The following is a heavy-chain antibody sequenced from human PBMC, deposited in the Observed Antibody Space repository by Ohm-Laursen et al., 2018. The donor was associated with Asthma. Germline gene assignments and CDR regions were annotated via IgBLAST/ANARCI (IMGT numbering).Heavy chain of an antibody. CDR1: GFTFSSYG. CDR3: ARAWRRYSGYGDPWFDP. J-gene: IGHJ5*02. CDR2: IWYDGSNK. V-gene: IGHV3-33*01. Sequence: SLRLSCAASGFTFSSYGMHWVRQAPGKGLEWVAVIWYDGSNKYYADSVKGRFTISRDNSKNTLYLQMSSLRAEDTAVYYCARAWRRYSGYGDPWFDPWGQGTLVTVSS. D-gene: IGHD5-12*01.